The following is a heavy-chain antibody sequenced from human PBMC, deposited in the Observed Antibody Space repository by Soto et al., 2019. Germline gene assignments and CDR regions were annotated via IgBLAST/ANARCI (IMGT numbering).Heavy chain of an antibody. D-gene: IGHD2-21*02. Sequence: QVQLVQSGAEVKKPGSSVKVSCKASGGTFSSYAISWVRQAPGQGLEWMGGIIPIFGTANYAQKCQGRVTITADESTSTAYMELSSLRSEDSAVYYCAREHKAALPGLWFDPWGQGTLVTVSS. J-gene: IGHJ5*02. CDR2: IIPIFGTA. CDR1: GGTFSSYA. V-gene: IGHV1-69*01. CDR3: AREHKAALPGLWFDP.